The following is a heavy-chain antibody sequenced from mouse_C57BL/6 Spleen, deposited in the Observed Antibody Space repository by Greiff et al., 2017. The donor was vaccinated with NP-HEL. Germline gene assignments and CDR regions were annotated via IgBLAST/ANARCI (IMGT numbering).Heavy chain of an antibody. CDR2: ISSGGSYT. V-gene: IGHV5-6*01. CDR3: ASHYYGSKTPFAY. D-gene: IGHD1-1*01. Sequence: EVQVVESGGDLVKPGGSLKLSCAASGFTFSSYGMSWVRQTPDKRLEWVATISSGGSYTYYPDSVKGRFTISRDNAKNTLYLQMSSLKSEDTAMYYCASHYYGSKTPFAYWGQGTLVTVSA. J-gene: IGHJ3*01. CDR1: GFTFSSYG.